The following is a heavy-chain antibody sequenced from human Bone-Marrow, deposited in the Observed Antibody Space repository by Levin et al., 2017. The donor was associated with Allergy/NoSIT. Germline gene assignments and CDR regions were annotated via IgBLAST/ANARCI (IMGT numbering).Heavy chain of an antibody. CDR2: IRSKAYGGAP. CDR1: GFSFGDSP. Sequence: GGSLRLSCLSSGFSFGDSPISFFRQAPGKGLEWVGYIRSKAYGGAPEYPASVKGRITISRDDSEGVAYLQLDSLNTADTAVYYCAKVEWILQDVDWSLEVNFDHWGQGTLVTVSS. J-gene: IGHJ4*02. D-gene: IGHD3-9*01. V-gene: IGHV3-49*03. CDR3: AKVEWILQDVDWSLEVNFDH.